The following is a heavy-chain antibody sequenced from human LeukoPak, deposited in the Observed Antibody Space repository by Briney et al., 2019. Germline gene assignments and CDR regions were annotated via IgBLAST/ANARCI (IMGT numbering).Heavy chain of an antibody. V-gene: IGHV4-39*01. J-gene: IGHJ6*03. CDR1: GGSISSRSDY. D-gene: IGHD4-23*01. CDR3: SRSHDYGGLYFYYYMDV. Sequence: SETLSLTCTVSGGSISSRSDYGGWIRQTPGKGLEWIGNLDSSGSTYYNPSLKSRVTISVGTFKNQFSLNLRSVTAADTAIYFCSRSHDYGGLYFYYYMDVWGKGTTVTVSS. CDR2: LDSSGST.